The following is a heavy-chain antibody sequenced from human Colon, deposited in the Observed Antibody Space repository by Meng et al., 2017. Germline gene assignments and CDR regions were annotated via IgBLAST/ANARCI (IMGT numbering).Heavy chain of an antibody. CDR3: ARDCDVSGHYGWFDP. Sequence: QLQLVDAGEGLVQPGRSLGLSCAASGFTFSKYGFHWVRQAPGKGLEWVAVMWYDGRRKFFADSVKGRFTVSRDNSKNTVYLQMDSLRAEDTAVYYCARDCDVSGHYGWFDPWGQGSLVTVSS. J-gene: IGHJ5*02. D-gene: IGHD3-22*01. CDR1: GFTFSKYG. CDR2: MWYDGRRK. V-gene: IGHV3-33*01.